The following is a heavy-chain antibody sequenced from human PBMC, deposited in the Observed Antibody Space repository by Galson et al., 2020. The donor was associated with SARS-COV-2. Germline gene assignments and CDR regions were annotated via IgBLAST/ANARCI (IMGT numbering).Heavy chain of an antibody. V-gene: IGHV1-69*13. J-gene: IGHJ6*03. D-gene: IGHD5-12*01. Sequence: SVKVSCQASGGTFSSYAISWVRQAPGQGLEWMGGIIPIFGTAHYAQQFQGRVTITADESTSTAYMELSSLRSEDTAVYYCARALLATHYFYYMDVWGKGTTVTVSS. CDR3: ARALLATHYFYYMDV. CDR2: IIPIFGTA. CDR1: GGTFSSYA.